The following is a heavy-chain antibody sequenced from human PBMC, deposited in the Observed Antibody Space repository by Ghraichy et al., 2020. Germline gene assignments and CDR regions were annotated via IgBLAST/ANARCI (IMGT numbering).Heavy chain of an antibody. Sequence: LTCVASEFSFSIYSMSWVRQAPGKGLDWVSYINGGSGTIYYSDSVKGRFTISRDNAKNSLYLQMSSLRDEDTAVYYCARVGSCSGGNCYGFDYWGQGILVTVSS. CDR2: INGGSGTI. CDR1: EFSFSIYS. V-gene: IGHV3-48*02. J-gene: IGHJ4*02. D-gene: IGHD2-15*01. CDR3: ARVGSCSGGNCYGFDY.